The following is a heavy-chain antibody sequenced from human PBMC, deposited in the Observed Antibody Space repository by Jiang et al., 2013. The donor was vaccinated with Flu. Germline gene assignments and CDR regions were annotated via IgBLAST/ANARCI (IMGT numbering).Heavy chain of an antibody. CDR3: ARGYGYSYGSPYWYFDL. J-gene: IGHJ2*01. CDR2: GST. D-gene: IGHD5-18*01. V-gene: IGHV4-59*09. Sequence: GSTNYNPSLKSRVTISVDTSKNQFSLKLSSVTAADTAVYYCARGYGYSYGSPYWYFDLWGRGTLVTVSS.